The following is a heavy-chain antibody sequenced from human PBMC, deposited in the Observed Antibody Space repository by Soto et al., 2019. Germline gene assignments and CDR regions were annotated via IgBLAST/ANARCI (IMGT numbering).Heavy chain of an antibody. CDR1: GFTVSSNY. CDR3: ARVLRCSSTSCYWRYYYMDV. CDR2: IYSGGST. D-gene: IGHD2-2*01. J-gene: IGHJ6*03. Sequence: GGSLRLSCAASGFTVSSNYMSWVRQAPGKGLEWVSVIYSGGSTYYADSVKGRFTISRDNSKNTLYLQMNSLRAEDTAVYYCARVLRCSSTSCYWRYYYMDVWGKGTTVTVSS. V-gene: IGHV3-66*01.